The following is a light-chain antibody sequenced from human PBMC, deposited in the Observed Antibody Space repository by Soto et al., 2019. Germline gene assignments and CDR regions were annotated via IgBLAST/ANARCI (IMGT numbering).Light chain of an antibody. V-gene: IGKV3-11*01. J-gene: IGKJ1*01. CDR2: DAF. Sequence: EIVLTQSPDTLSLSPGERATLSCRASQSVDSSLAWYQQKPGQAPRLLIYDAFNRATGIPARFSGSGSGTDFTLTISSLEPEYFAVYYCQQRSNWPAWTFGQGTKVEIK. CDR3: QQRSNWPAWT. CDR1: QSVDSS.